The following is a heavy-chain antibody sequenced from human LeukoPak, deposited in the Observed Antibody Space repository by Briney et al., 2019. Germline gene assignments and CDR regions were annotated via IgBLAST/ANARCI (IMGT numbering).Heavy chain of an antibody. CDR1: GDSISSYY. J-gene: IGHJ6*02. D-gene: IGHD6-13*01. V-gene: IGHV4-59*01. CDR2: IYYSGST. Sequence: SETLSLTCTVSGDSISSYYWSWIRQHPGKGLEWIGYIYYSGSTNYNPSLKSRVTISVDTSKNQFSLKLSSVTAADTAVYYCARASSSWYGMDVWGQGTTVTVSS. CDR3: ARASSSWYGMDV.